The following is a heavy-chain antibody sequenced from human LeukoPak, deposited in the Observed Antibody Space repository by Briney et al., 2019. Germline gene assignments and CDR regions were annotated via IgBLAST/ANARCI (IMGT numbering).Heavy chain of an antibody. D-gene: IGHD3-3*01. Sequence: SETPSLTCAVSGGSISSYYWSWIRQPPGRGLEWIGYMYYSGRTNYNPSLKSRVTISINTSKNQFSLGLSSVTAADTAVYYCARGSDYGDYWGQGTLVTVSS. CDR3: ARGSDYGDY. CDR2: MYYSGRT. J-gene: IGHJ4*02. V-gene: IGHV4-59*01. CDR1: GGSISSYY.